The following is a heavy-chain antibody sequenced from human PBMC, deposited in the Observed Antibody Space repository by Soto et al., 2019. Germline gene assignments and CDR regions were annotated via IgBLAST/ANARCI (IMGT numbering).Heavy chain of an antibody. CDR1: GGSISSSNW. CDR2: IYHSEST. V-gene: IGHV4-4*02. J-gene: IGHJ5*02. Sequence: PSETLSLTCAVSGGSISSSNWWSWVRQPPGKGLEWIGEIYHSESTNYNPSLKSRVTISVDKSKNQFSLKLSSVTAADTAVYYCARDLEYYYGSGTNWFDPWGQGTRVTVSS. CDR3: ARDLEYYYGSGTNWFDP. D-gene: IGHD3-10*01.